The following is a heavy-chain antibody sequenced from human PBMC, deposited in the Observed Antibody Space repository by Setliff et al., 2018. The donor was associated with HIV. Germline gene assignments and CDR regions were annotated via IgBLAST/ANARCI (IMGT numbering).Heavy chain of an antibody. V-gene: IGHV4-59*12. CDR2: MYYSGNV. D-gene: IGHD6-13*01. Sequence: PSETLSLTCTVSGGSISTYYWSWIRQPPGKGLEWIGYMYYSGNVNYNPSLQSRVTISVDTSKNQFSLMLGSMTAADTAIYYCARGSPSSSWYGEYAYWGQGTLVTVSS. CDR3: ARGSPSSSWYGEYAY. CDR1: GGSISTYY. J-gene: IGHJ4*02.